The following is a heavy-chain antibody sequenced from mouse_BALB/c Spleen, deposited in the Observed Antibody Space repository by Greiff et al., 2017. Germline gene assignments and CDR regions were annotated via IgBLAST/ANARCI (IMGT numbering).Heavy chain of an antibody. Sequence: EVKLMESGGGLVKPGGSLKLSCAASGFTFSSYAMSWVRQTPEKRLEWVATISSGGSYTYYPDSVKGRFTISRDNAKNTLYLQMSSLRSEDTAMYDCARRDGTMAWFAYWGQGTLVTVAA. V-gene: IGHV5-9-3*01. J-gene: IGHJ3*01. CDR2: ISSGGSYT. CDR3: ARRDGTMAWFAY. D-gene: IGHD3-3*01. CDR1: GFTFSSYA.